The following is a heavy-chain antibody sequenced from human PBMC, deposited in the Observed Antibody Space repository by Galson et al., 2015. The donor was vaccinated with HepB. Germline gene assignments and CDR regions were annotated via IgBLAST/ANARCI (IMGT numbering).Heavy chain of an antibody. J-gene: IGHJ6*02. CDR3: AREVTGYSYGPSYYYGMDV. D-gene: IGHD5-18*01. Sequence: CAISGDSVSSNSAAWNWIRQSPSRGLEWLGRTYYRSKWYNDYAVSVKSRMTINPDTSKNQFSLQLNSVTPEDTAVYYCAREVTGYSYGPSYYYGMDVWCQGTTVTVSS. V-gene: IGHV6-1*01. CDR2: TYYRSKWYN. CDR1: GDSVSSNSAA.